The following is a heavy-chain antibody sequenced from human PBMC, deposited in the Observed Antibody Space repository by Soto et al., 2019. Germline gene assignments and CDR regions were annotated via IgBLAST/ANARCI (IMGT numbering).Heavy chain of an antibody. J-gene: IGHJ3*02. CDR2: ISSSSSYI. Sequence: GGSLRLSCAASGFTFSSYSMNWVRQAPGKGLEWVSSISSSSSYIYYADSVKGRFTISRDNAKNSLYLQMNSLRAEDTAVYYCARLLWFGELYGLPDIWGQGTMVTVSS. CDR3: ARLLWFGELYGLPDI. CDR1: GFTFSSYS. D-gene: IGHD3-10*01. V-gene: IGHV3-21*01.